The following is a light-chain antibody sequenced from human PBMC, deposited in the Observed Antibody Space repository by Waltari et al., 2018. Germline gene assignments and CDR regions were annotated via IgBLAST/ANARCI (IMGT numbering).Light chain of an antibody. CDR1: SEHSSNI. CDR2: VNSDGSN. CDR3: ETGGHGSWV. Sequence: QLVLTQSPSASASLGASVKLTCTLDSEHSSNIIAWLQQQPEKGPRYLMKVNSDGSNTKGDEIPDRFSGSSSGAERYLIISSLQSEDEAVYYCETGGHGSWVFGGGTKLTVL. J-gene: IGLJ3*02. V-gene: IGLV4-69*01.